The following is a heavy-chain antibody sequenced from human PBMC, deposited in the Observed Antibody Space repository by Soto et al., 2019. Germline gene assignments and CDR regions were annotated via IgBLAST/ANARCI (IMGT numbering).Heavy chain of an antibody. J-gene: IGHJ6*02. D-gene: IGHD3-16*01. CDR2: ISPYTCNT. Sequence: QVQLVQSGDEVKKPGASVKVSCKASGYIFVNYGIAWVRQAPGQGLEWMGWISPYTCNTHSATKVQGRLTMTTDTSTSTAYIDLVSLTSDDTALYYCVMVDNYVTPTPQDVWVQGTTVTVSS. CDR1: GYIFVNYG. CDR3: VMVDNYVTPTPQDV. V-gene: IGHV1-18*01.